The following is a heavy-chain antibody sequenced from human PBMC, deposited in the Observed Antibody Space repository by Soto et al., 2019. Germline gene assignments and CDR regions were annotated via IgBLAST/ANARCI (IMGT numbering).Heavy chain of an antibody. CDR3: EREGRAVASGWYYFDY. V-gene: IGHV1-69*06. CDR2: IIPIFGTA. J-gene: IGHJ4*02. CDR1: GGTFSSYA. Sequence: QVQLVQSGAEVKKPGSSVTVSCKASGGTFSSYAISWVRQAPGQGLEWMGGIIPIFGTANYAQKFQGRVTITADKSTSTAYMELSSLRSEDTAVYYCEREGRAVASGWYYFDYWGQGTLVTVSS. D-gene: IGHD6-19*01.